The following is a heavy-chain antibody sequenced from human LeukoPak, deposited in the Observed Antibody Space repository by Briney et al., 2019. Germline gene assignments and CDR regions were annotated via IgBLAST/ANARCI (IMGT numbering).Heavy chain of an antibody. CDR2: ISYDGTSK. V-gene: IGHV3-30*04. Sequence: SGGSLRLSCAASGFIFNTYAMHWVRQAPDKGLEWVTIISYDGTSKYLADSVKGRFTISRDNSKNTVYLQMNSLRPEDTAVYYCARDHVAIVGDQNYFDYWGQGTLVTVSS. CDR3: ARDHVAIVGDQNYFDY. J-gene: IGHJ4*02. D-gene: IGHD1-26*01. CDR1: GFIFNTYA.